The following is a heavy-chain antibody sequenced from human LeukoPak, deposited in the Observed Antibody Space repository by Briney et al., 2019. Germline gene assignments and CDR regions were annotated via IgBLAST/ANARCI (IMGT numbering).Heavy chain of an antibody. Sequence: ASVKVSFTASGYTFTSYGISWVRQAPGQGLEWMGWISAYNGNTNYAQKLQGRVTMTTDTSTSTAYMELRSLRSDDTAVYYCARDQGYSSSWYGGYYGMDVWGQGTTVTVSS. D-gene: IGHD6-13*01. V-gene: IGHV1-18*01. CDR1: GYTFTSYG. CDR2: ISAYNGNT. J-gene: IGHJ6*02. CDR3: ARDQGYSSSWYGGYYGMDV.